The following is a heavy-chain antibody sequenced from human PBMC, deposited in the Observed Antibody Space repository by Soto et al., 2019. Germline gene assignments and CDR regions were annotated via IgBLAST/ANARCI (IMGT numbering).Heavy chain of an antibody. D-gene: IGHD2-2*01. CDR2: INPSGGST. Sequence: ASVKVSCKASGYTFTSYYMHWVRQAPGQGLEWMGIINPSGGSTSYAQKFQGRVTMTRDTSTSTVYMELSSLRSEDTAVYYCARDQRRYCSSTSCYAMDYWGQGTLVTVSS. CDR3: ARDQRRYCSSTSCYAMDY. CDR1: GYTFTSYY. J-gene: IGHJ4*02. V-gene: IGHV1-46*03.